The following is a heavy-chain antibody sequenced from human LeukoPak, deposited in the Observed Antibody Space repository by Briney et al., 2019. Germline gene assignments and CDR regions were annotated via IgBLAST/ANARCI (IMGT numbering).Heavy chain of an antibody. CDR1: GYSFTNYW. D-gene: IGHD5-24*01. V-gene: IGHV5-51*01. CDR3: SSSPRYGYHDPFDI. Sequence: GESLKISCKGSGYSFTNYWIGWVRQMPGEGLEWMGIIYPGDSETRYSPSFQGQVTISADKSITTAYLQWGSLKASDTAMYYCSSSPRYGYHDPFDIWGQGTMVTVFS. J-gene: IGHJ3*02. CDR2: IYPGDSET.